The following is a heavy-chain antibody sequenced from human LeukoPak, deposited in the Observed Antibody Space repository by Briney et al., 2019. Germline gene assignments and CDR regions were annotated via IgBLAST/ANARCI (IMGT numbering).Heavy chain of an antibody. V-gene: IGHV4-4*07. CDR1: GGSISSYY. D-gene: IGHD3-22*01. J-gene: IGHJ4*02. Sequence: SETLSLTCTASGGSISSYYWNWIRQSAGKRLEWIGRIYASGRTDYNSSLKSRVTMSVDTSKNQFSLKVTYVTAADTAVYYCARGHSSGHYYDYWGQGTLVTVSS. CDR3: ARGHSSGHYYDY. CDR2: IYASGRT.